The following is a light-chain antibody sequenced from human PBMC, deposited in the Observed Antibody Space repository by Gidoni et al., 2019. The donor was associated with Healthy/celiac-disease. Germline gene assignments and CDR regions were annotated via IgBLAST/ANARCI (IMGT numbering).Light chain of an antibody. V-gene: IGKV1-39*01. CDR1: QSISSY. J-gene: IGKJ2*01. Sequence: IQMTHSLSSLSASVGDRVTITCRASQSISSYLNWYQQKPGKAPKLLIYAASSLQSGVPSRFSGSGSGTDFTLTISSLQPEDFATYYCQQSYSTPQYTFGQGTKLEIK. CDR2: AAS. CDR3: QQSYSTPQYT.